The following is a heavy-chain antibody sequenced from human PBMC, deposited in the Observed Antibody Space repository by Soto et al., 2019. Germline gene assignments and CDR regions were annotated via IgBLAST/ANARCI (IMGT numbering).Heavy chain of an antibody. CDR3: AKGYDSSGYYYVAHAFDI. V-gene: IGHV3-23*01. D-gene: IGHD3-22*01. J-gene: IGHJ3*02. CDR2: ISGSGGST. CDR1: GFTFSSYA. Sequence: EVQLLESGGGLVQPGGSLRLSCAASGFTFSSYAMSWVRQAPGKGLAWVSAISGSGGSTYYADSVKGRFTISRDNSKNTLYLQMNSLRAEDTAVYYCAKGYDSSGYYYVAHAFDIWGQGTMVTVSS.